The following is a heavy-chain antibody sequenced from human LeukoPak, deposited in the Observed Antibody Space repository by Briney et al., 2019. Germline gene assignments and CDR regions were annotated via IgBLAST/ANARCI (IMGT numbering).Heavy chain of an antibody. CDR3: ARHNTAMVDY. CDR2: IYYSGST. D-gene: IGHD5-18*01. CDR1: GGSISSYY. V-gene: IGHV4-59*01. J-gene: IGHJ4*02. Sequence: TSETLSLTCTVSGGSISSYYWSWIRQPPGKGLEWIGYIYYSGSTKYNPSLKSRVTISVDRSKNQFSLKLSSVTAADTAVYYCARHNTAMVDYWGQGTLVTVSS.